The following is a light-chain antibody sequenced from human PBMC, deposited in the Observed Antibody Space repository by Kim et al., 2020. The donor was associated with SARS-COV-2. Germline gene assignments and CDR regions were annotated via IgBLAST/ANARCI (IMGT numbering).Light chain of an antibody. J-gene: IGKJ5*01. Sequence: EIVLTQSPDTLSLSPGERATLSCRTSQTVSGYLAWYQQKPGQAPRLLMFDASKRATGIPARFSGSGSGTEFTLTISSLEPEDFAIYYCQQRDNGPITFGQGTRLEIK. CDR1: QTVSGY. CDR2: DAS. V-gene: IGKV3-11*01. CDR3: QQRDNGPIT.